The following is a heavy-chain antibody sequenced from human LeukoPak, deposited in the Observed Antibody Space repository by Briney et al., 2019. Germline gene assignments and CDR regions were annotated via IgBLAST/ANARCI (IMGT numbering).Heavy chain of an antibody. J-gene: IGHJ4*02. Sequence: GGSLRLSCAASGFTFSSYNMNWVRQAPGKGLEWVSSISSSSSFIYYADSLKGRFTISRDNAKNSLYLQMNSLRAEDTAVYYCARDSRYCSSTNCYHDYWGQGTLVTVSS. D-gene: IGHD2-2*01. CDR2: ISSSSSFI. CDR3: ARDSRYCSSTNCYHDY. V-gene: IGHV3-21*01. CDR1: GFTFSSYN.